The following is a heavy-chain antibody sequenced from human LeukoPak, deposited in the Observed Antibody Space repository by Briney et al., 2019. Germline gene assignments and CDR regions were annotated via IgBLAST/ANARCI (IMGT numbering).Heavy chain of an antibody. CDR2: IIPIFGIA. CDR1: GGTFSSYA. CDR3: ARDILLWFGEPYNYGMDV. V-gene: IGHV1-69*04. Sequence: ASVKVSCKASGGTFSSYAISWVRQAPGQGLEWMGRIIPIFGIANYAQKFQGRVTITADKSTSTAYMELSSLRSEDTAVYYCARDILLWFGEPYNYGMDVWGKGTTVTVSS. D-gene: IGHD3-10*01. J-gene: IGHJ6*04.